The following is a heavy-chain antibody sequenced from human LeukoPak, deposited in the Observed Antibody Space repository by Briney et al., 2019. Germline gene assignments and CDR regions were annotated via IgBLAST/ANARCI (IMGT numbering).Heavy chain of an antibody. CDR1: GFTFSDFY. J-gene: IGHJ4*02. Sequence: GGSLRLSCAVSGFTFSDFYMGWIRQAPGQGLEWISYISSSSSYTIYADSVKGRFSISRDNAENSLYLQVKSLRVEDTAVYYCARVARGSVEPGGGYYFDYWGQGILVTVSS. CDR3: ARVARGSVEPGGGYYFDY. D-gene: IGHD2-2*01. V-gene: IGHV3-11*06. CDR2: ISSSSSYT.